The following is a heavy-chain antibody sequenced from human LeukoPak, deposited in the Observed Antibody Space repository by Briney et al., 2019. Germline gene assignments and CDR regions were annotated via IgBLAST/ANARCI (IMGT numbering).Heavy chain of an antibody. V-gene: IGHV3-21*06. J-gene: IGHJ4*02. CDR1: GFTFSTYS. CDR3: ARDTASSGYYYKEGFDY. D-gene: IGHD3-22*01. Sequence: GGSPRLSCAASGFTFSTYSMNWVRQVPGKGLEWVSCISSSGTYIYYADSVKGRFTISRDDAENSLYLQMDSLRVEDTAVYYCARDTASSGYYYKEGFDYWGQGTLVTVSS. CDR2: ISSSGTYI.